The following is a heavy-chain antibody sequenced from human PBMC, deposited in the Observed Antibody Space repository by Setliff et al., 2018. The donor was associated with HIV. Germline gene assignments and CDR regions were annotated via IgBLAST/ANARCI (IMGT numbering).Heavy chain of an antibody. J-gene: IGHJ4*02. CDR2: IYNSVTT. CDR3: ARQYWGGGSSGLVYYFDN. CDR1: GASISSNT. Sequence: SETLSLTCIVSGASISSNTWSWIRQAPGKGLQWIGFIYNSVTTNYNPSLKSRVTISLDTSKNQFSLDLSSVTAADTAVFFCARQYWGGGSSGLVYYFDNWGQGMSVTVSS. D-gene: IGHD6-19*01. V-gene: IGHV4-59*08.